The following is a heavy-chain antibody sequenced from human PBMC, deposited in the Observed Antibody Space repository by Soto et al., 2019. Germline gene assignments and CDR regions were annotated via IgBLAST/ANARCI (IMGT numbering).Heavy chain of an antibody. CDR1: GFTFSSYA. V-gene: IGHV3-23*01. J-gene: IGHJ6*02. CDR3: AKQFTLEGWRYFDWYRTDYYYYGMDV. D-gene: IGHD3-9*01. CDR2: ISGSGGST. Sequence: GGSLRLSCAASGFTFSSYAMSWVRQAPGKGLEWVSAISGSGGSTYYADSVKGRFTISSDNSKNTLYLQMNSLRAEDTAVYYCAKQFTLEGWRYFDWYRTDYYYYGMDVWGQGTTVTVSS.